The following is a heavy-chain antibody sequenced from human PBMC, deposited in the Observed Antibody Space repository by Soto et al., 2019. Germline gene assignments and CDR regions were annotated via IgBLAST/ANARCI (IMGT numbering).Heavy chain of an antibody. CDR3: ARAQSFEFHN. D-gene: IGHD3-10*01. Sequence: PSETLSLTCTVTGGSISTYYWGWIRQPPGKGLEWIGHIYYTGNTNYNPSLKSRVTISVDTSTNRFSLRLRSVSAADTAVYYCARAQSFEFHNWGQGTLVTVSS. CDR2: IYYTGNT. CDR1: GGSISTYY. V-gene: IGHV4-59*13. J-gene: IGHJ4*02.